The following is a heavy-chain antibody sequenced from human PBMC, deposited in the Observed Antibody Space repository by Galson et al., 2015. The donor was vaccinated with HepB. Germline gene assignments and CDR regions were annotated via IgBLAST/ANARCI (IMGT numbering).Heavy chain of an antibody. Sequence: SLRLSCAASGFTFSNAWMSWVRQAPGKGLEWVGRIKSKTDGRTTDYAAPVKGRFTISRDDSKNTLYLQMNSLKTEDTAVYYCTTDFASITIFGVEYYFDYWGQGTLVTVSS. D-gene: IGHD3-3*01. V-gene: IGHV3-15*01. CDR1: GFTFSNAW. CDR2: IKSKTDGRTT. J-gene: IGHJ4*02. CDR3: TTDFASITIFGVEYYFDY.